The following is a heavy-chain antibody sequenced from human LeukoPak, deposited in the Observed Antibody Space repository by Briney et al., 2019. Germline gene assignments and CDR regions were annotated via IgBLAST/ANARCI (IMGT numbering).Heavy chain of an antibody. V-gene: IGHV3-7*01. D-gene: IGHD5-24*01. J-gene: IGHJ4*02. Sequence: PGGSLRLSCAASGFTFSSFWMSWFRQAPGKGLEWVANINQDGSEKYYVDSVKGRFTISRDNAKNSLYLQMNSLRDEDTAVYSCARDGVRDGLYFDHWGQGTLVTVSS. CDR3: ARDGVRDGLYFDH. CDR2: INQDGSEK. CDR1: GFTFSSFW.